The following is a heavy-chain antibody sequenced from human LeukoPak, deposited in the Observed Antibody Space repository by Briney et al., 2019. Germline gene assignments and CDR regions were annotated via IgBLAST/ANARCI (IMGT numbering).Heavy chain of an antibody. V-gene: IGHV4-34*01. CDR3: ARGRRYYDSSGYSYYFDY. D-gene: IGHD3-22*01. J-gene: IGHJ4*02. CDR2: INHSGST. CDR1: GGSFSGYY. Sequence: SETLSLTCAVYGGSFSGYYWSWLRQPPGKGLEWIGEINHSGSTNYNPSLKSRVTISVDTSKNQFSLKLSSVTAADTAVYYCARGRRYYDSSGYSYYFDYWGQGTLVTVSS.